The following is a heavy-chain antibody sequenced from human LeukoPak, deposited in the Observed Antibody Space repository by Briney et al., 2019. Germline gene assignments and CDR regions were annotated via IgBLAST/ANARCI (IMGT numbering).Heavy chain of an antibody. CDR3: ARQLLSLGFDP. Sequence: SETLSLTCTVSGGSISSYYWSWIRQPPGKGLEWIGYNYYSGSTNYNPSLKSRVTISVDTSKNQFSLKLSSVTAADTAVYYCARQLLSLGFDPWGQGTLVTVSS. CDR1: GGSISSYY. V-gene: IGHV4-59*01. J-gene: IGHJ5*02. CDR2: NYYSGST. D-gene: IGHD2-2*01.